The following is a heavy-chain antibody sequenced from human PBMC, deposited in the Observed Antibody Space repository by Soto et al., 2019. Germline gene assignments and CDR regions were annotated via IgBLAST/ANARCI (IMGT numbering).Heavy chain of an antibody. CDR1: GFTVTDIY. D-gene: IGHD2-15*01. V-gene: IGHV3-66*01. CDR2: IYKVFT. J-gene: IGHJ3*02. CDR3: ARESRYCSGGSCSIMGDAVDS. Sequence: EVQLVESGGGLVQPGGSLSLSCVASGFTVTDIYMNWVPQAPGKGLEWVSVIYKVFTDYADFVRGRFSVSTDPAKNALYLQLENLRAEDTAVYYCARESRYCSGGSCSIMGDAVDSWGQGAMGTVSS.